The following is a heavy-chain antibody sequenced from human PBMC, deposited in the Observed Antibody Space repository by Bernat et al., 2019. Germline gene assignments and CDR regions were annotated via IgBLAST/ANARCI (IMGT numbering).Heavy chain of an antibody. CDR3: ARLGAVVAYGTD. CDR2: IYYSGRT. CDR1: GGSISSSSYY. V-gene: IGHV4-39*01. J-gene: IGHJ4*02. D-gene: IGHD2-15*01. Sequence: QLQLQESGPGLVKPSETLSLTCTVSGGSISSSSYYWGWIRQPPGKGLEWIGSIYYSGRTYYNPSLKSRVTISVDTSKNQFSLKLSSVTAADTAVYYCARLGAVVAYGTDWGQGTLVTVSS.